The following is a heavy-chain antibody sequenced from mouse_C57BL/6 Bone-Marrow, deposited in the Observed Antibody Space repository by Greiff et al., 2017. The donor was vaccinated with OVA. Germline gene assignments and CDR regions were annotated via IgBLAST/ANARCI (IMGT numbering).Heavy chain of an antibody. J-gene: IGHJ3*01. CDR1: GYTFTSYW. CDR2: IDPSDSYT. Sequence: QVQLQQPGAELVKPGASVKLSCKASGYTFTSYWMQWVKQRPGQGLEWIGEIDPSDSYTNYNQKFKGKATLTVDTSSSTAYMQLSSLTSEDSAVDYCARAPDGYYWFAYWGQGTLVTVSA. CDR3: ARAPDGYYWFAY. D-gene: IGHD2-3*01. V-gene: IGHV1-50*01.